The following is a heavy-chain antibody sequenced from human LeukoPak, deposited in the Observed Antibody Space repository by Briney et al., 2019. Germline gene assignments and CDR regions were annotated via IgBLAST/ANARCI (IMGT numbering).Heavy chain of an antibody. D-gene: IGHD2-2*01. Sequence: PSETLSLTCTVSGGSISSYYWSWIRQPPGKGLEWIGYIYYSGSTNYNPSLKSRVTISVDTSKNQFSLKLSSVTAADTAVYYCARASVGCSSTSSYRAGYYYYYMDVWGKGTTVTVSS. CDR3: ARASVGCSSTSSYRAGYYYYYMDV. J-gene: IGHJ6*03. CDR1: GGSISSYY. V-gene: IGHV4-59*01. CDR2: IYYSGST.